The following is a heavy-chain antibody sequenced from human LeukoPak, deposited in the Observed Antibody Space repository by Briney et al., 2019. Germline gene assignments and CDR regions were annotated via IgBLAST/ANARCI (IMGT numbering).Heavy chain of an antibody. CDR3: ARESSSWYETIDY. CDR2: INSDGSST. J-gene: IGHJ4*02. D-gene: IGHD6-13*01. V-gene: IGHV3-74*01. Sequence: GESLRLSCAASGFTFSSYWMHWVRQAPGKGLVWVSRINSDGSSTSYADSVKGRFTISRDNAKNTLYLQMNSLRAEDTAVYYCARESSSWYETIDYWGQGTLVTVSS. CDR1: GFTFSSYW.